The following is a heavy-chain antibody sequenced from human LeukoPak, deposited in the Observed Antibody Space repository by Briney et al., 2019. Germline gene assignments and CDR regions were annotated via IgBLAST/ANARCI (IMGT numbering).Heavy chain of an antibody. CDR3: ARDARYLGYFDY. CDR1: RFTFSSYW. D-gene: IGHD1-26*01. J-gene: IGHJ4*02. V-gene: IGHV3-7*01. Sequence: PGGSLRLSCAASRFTFSSYWMSWVRQAPGKGLEWVANIKQDGSEKYYVDSVKGRFTISRDNAKNSLYLQMNSLRAEDTAVYYCARDARYLGYFDYWGQGTLVTVSS. CDR2: IKQDGSEK.